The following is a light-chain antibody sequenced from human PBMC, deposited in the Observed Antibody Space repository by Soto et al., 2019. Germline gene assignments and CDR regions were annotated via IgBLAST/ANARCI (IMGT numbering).Light chain of an antibody. CDR3: SSHAGRKRV. J-gene: IGLJ1*01. V-gene: IGLV2-8*01. CDR2: EVN. CDR1: SSDVGGYNY. Sequence: QSVLTQPPSASGSPGQSVTISCTGTSSDVGGYNYVSWYQQHPGKAPKLMIYEVNKRPSGVPARFSGSKSGNTASLTVSGLQAEDEGDYYCSSHAGRKRVFGPGTKLTVL.